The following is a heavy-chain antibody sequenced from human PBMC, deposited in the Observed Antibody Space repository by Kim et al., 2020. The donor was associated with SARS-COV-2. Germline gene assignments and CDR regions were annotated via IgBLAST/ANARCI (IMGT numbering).Heavy chain of an antibody. CDR2: IYYSGST. J-gene: IGHJ3*02. CDR3: ARVVLSSHFLRYFDWSGGVPDAFDI. Sequence: SETLSLTCTVSGGSISSYYWSWIRQPPGKGLEWIGYIYYSGSTNYNPSLKSRVTISVDTSKNQFSLKLSSVTAADTAVYYCARVVLSSHFLRYFDWSGGVPDAFDIWGQGTMVTVSS. CDR1: GGSISSYY. V-gene: IGHV4-59*01. D-gene: IGHD3-9*01.